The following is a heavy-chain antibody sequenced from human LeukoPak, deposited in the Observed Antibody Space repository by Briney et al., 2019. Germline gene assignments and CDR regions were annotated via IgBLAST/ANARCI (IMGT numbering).Heavy chain of an antibody. Sequence: GGSLRLSCAASGLTVSSYYMNWVRQAPGKGLEWVSALYIGGNTYYADSVRGRFTISRDNSKNALYLQMNSLRAEDTAIYYCTTAAGYNYGQYWGQGTLVTVSS. D-gene: IGHD5-18*01. V-gene: IGHV3-53*01. J-gene: IGHJ4*02. CDR2: LYIGGNT. CDR3: TTAAGYNYGQY. CDR1: GLTVSSYY.